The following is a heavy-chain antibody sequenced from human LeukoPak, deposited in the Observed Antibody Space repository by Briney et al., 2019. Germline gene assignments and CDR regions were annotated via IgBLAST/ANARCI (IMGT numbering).Heavy chain of an antibody. Sequence: GGSLRLSCAASGFTLSDYYMSWIRQAPGKGLEWVSCISSSGSTIYYVDSVKGRFTISRDNAKNSLYLQMNSLRAEDTAVYYCARDSGYQLLSGYYYYMDVWGKGTTVTVSS. D-gene: IGHD2-2*01. CDR3: ARDSGYQLLSGYYYYMDV. CDR2: ISSSGSTI. V-gene: IGHV3-11*04. CDR1: GFTLSDYY. J-gene: IGHJ6*03.